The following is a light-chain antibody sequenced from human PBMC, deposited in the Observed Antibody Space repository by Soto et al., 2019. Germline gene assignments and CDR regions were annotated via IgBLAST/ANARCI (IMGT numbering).Light chain of an antibody. Sequence: NFMLTQPHSVSASPGKTVTISCTGTSGSIASGYVQWYQQRPGSAPTTLIYEDDQRPAGVPDRFSGSIDTPSNSASLIISGLRTEDEADYYCQSTDGNSMVFGGGTKLTVL. V-gene: IGLV6-57*02. CDR1: SGSIASGY. CDR3: QSTDGNSMV. J-gene: IGLJ2*01. CDR2: EDD.